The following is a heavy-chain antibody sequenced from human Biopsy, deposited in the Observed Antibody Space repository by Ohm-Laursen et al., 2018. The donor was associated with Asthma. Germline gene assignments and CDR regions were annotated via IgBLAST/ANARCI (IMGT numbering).Heavy chain of an antibody. CDR2: HDHEEGGT. CDR1: GYSLTDLS. CDR3: ASDFPKDYVRYNFQF. D-gene: IGHD4-17*01. V-gene: IGHV1-24*01. Sequence: ASVKVSCKISGYSLTDLSMHWVRQAPGQGLEWMGGHDHEEGGTVKAWRFQGRVTMTEDTSTDTAYMELSSLSSDDTAVYYCASDFPKDYVRYNFQFWGQGTLVTVSS. J-gene: IGHJ4*02.